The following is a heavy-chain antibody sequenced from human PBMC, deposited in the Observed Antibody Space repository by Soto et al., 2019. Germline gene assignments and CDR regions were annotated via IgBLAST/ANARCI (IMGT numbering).Heavy chain of an antibody. CDR3: ATTGGSIAAAGTSHTYGMDV. CDR1: GYSFTSYC. J-gene: IGHJ6*02. D-gene: IGHD6-13*01. CDR2: IDPSDSYT. Sequence: GESLKISCKGSGYSFTSYCISWVRQMPGKGLEWMGRIDPSDSYTNYSPSFQGHVTISADKSISTAYLQWSSLKASDTAMYYCATTGGSIAAAGTSHTYGMDVWGQRTTVTVSS. V-gene: IGHV5-10-1*01.